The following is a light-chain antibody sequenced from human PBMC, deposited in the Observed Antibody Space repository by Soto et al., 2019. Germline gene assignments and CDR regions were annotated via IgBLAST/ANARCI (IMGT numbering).Light chain of an antibody. J-gene: IGKJ1*01. Sequence: DIQMTQSPSTLSASVGDRVTITCRASQSISNWLAWDELKPGKAPTLLIYDASSLKSGVPSRFSGSASGTEFTLTINSLQPDDFATYYCQQYNSYSWTFGQGTKVDSK. CDR2: DAS. CDR3: QQYNSYSWT. CDR1: QSISNW. V-gene: IGKV1-5*01.